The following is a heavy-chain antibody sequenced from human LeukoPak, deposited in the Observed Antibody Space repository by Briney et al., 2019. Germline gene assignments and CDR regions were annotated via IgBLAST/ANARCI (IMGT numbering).Heavy chain of an antibody. Sequence: PSETLSLTCAVSGYSISSGYYWGWIRQPPGKGLEWIGSIYHNGSTYYNPSLKSRVTISVDTSKNQFSLKLSSVTAADTAVYYCARIDSGSYSGLFDYWGQGTLVTVSS. D-gene: IGHD1-26*01. CDR3: ARIDSGSYSGLFDY. CDR1: GYSISSGYY. J-gene: IGHJ4*02. V-gene: IGHV4-38-2*01. CDR2: IYHNGST.